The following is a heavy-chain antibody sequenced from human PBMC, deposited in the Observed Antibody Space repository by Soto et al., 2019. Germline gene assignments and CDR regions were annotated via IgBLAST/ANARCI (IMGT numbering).Heavy chain of an antibody. D-gene: IGHD6-19*01. CDR1: GYSFTIYY. V-gene: IGHV1-46*01. J-gene: IGHJ3*02. CDR2: INPSGGST. CDR3: ARDVGGVAGTKDAFDI. Sequence: ASVKVSCKASGYSFTIYYMHWVRQAPGQGLEWMGIINPSGGSTRYAQKFQDRVTITSDTSTSTLYMEMSSLRSEDTAVYYCARDVGGVAGTKDAFDIWGQGTMVTVSS.